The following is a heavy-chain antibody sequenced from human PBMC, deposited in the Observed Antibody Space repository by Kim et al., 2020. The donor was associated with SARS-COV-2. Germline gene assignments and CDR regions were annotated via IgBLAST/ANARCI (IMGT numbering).Heavy chain of an antibody. D-gene: IGHD6-19*01. CDR2: ISYDGSNK. Sequence: GGSLRLSCAASGFTFSSYGMHWVRQAPGKGLEWVAVISYDGSNKYYADSVKGRFTISRDNSKNTLYLQMNSLRAEDTAVYYCAKRWMEGSGWYLGYYYYGMDVWGQGTTVTVSS. J-gene: IGHJ6*02. V-gene: IGHV3-30*18. CDR3: AKRWMEGSGWYLGYYYYGMDV. CDR1: GFTFSSYG.